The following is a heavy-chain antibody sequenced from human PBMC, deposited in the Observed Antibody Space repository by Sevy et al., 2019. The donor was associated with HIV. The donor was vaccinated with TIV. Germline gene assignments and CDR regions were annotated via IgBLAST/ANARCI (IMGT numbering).Heavy chain of an antibody. D-gene: IGHD3-22*01. Sequence: GGSLRLSCAVSGFTFNTYNMNWVRQAPGKGLEWVSYISYTSTTIYYADSVRGPFTISRDNAKNTLYLQMNSVRDEDTAVYYCASSDDTSRFGYYYFAMDFWGQGTSVTVSS. J-gene: IGHJ6*02. V-gene: IGHV3-48*02. CDR2: ISYTSTTI. CDR1: GFTFNTYN. CDR3: ASSDDTSRFGYYYFAMDF.